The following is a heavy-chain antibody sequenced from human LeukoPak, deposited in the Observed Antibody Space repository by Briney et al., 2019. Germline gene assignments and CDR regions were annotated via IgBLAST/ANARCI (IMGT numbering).Heavy chain of an antibody. CDR3: ARGLGYCGSTSCSFDY. CDR1: GGSISSYY. J-gene: IGHJ4*02. CDR2: IYYSGNT. V-gene: IGHV4-59*12. D-gene: IGHD2-2*01. Sequence: SETLSLTCTVSGGSISSYYWSWIRQPPGKGLEWIGYIYYSGNTNYNPSLKSRVTISVDTSKNQFSLRLSSVTAADTAVYYCARGLGYCGSTSCSFDYWGQGTLVTVSS.